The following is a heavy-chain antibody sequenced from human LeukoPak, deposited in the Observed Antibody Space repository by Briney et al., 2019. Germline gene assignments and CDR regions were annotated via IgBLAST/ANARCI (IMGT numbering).Heavy chain of an antibody. CDR3: ARQHYYDSSGFYPPATRVYYYYYYMDV. D-gene: IGHD3-22*01. Sequence: SETLSLTCAVSGYSISSGYYWGWIRQPPGKGLQWIGSFYHSGSTYYNPSLRSRVTISVDTSKNQFSLELSSVTAADTAVYYCARQHYYDSSGFYPPATRVYYYYYYMDVCGKGTTVTVPS. CDR2: FYHSGST. J-gene: IGHJ6*03. CDR1: GYSISSGYY. V-gene: IGHV4-38-2*01.